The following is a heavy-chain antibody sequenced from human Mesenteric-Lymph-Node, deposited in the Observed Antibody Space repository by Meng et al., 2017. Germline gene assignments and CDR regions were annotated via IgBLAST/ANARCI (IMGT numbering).Heavy chain of an antibody. V-gene: IGHV4-34*01. CDR3: ARRGSRNGWSVDY. Sequence: QVQLRRWGGGLLKPSAALSLTCGFYGGSLSDYHWNWIRQPPGKGLEWIGQINPSGDTNYSPSLKSRVTISVDTSKNQFSLKLNSVTAADTAVYYCARRGSRNGWSVDYWGQGTLVTVSS. D-gene: IGHD2-15*01. J-gene: IGHJ4*02. CDR2: INPSGDT. CDR1: GGSLSDYH.